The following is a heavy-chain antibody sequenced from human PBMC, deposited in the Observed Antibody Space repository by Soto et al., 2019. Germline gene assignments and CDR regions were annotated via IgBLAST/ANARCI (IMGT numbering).Heavy chain of an antibody. J-gene: IGHJ5*02. CDR1: GFTFSSYA. Sequence: GGSLRLSCAASGFTFSSYAMHWVRQAPGKGLEWVAVISYDGSNKYYADSVKGRFTISRDNSKNTLYLQMNSLRAEDTAVYYCAREPRDYYDSSGYYRSWGQGPLVTVSS. V-gene: IGHV3-30-3*01. D-gene: IGHD3-22*01. CDR2: ISYDGSNK. CDR3: AREPRDYYDSSGYYRS.